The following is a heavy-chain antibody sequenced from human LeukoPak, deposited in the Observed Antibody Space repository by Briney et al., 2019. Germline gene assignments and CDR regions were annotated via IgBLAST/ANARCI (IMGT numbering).Heavy chain of an antibody. D-gene: IGHD3-22*01. Sequence: GGSRRLSCAASGFTVSSSFMSWVRQGPGKGLEWVSVIYSGGNTHYTDSVKARFTISRDNSKTTLHLHRNGLRAEDTAVYYCAKDTQSYLNYYDSSGYPYFFDYWGQGTLVTVSS. CDR3: AKDTQSYLNYYDSSGYPYFFDY. V-gene: IGHV3-66*01. J-gene: IGHJ4*02. CDR1: GFTVSSSF. CDR2: IYSGGNT.